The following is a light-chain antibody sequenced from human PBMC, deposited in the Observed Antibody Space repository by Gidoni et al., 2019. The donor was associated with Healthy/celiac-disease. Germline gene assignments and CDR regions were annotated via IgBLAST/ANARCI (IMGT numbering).Light chain of an antibody. CDR2: DAS. V-gene: IGKV3-11*01. J-gene: IGKJ1*01. CDR3: QQRSNWPWT. Sequence: EIALTQSPATLSLSPGERANLSCRASQSVSSYLAWYQQKPGQAPRLLIYDASNRATGIPARFSGSGSGTDFTLTISSLEPEDFAVYYCQQRSNWPWTFGQGTKVEIK. CDR1: QSVSSY.